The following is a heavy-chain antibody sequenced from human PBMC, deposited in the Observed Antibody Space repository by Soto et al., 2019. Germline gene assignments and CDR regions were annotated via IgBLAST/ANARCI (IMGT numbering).Heavy chain of an antibody. CDR1: GGTFSSYA. CDR2: IIPIFGTA. CDR3: ARDSPLIVATYYYYGMDV. D-gene: IGHD5-12*01. J-gene: IGHJ6*02. V-gene: IGHV1-69*13. Sequence: ASVKVSCKASGGTFSSYAISWVRQAPGQGLEWMGGIIPIFGTANYAQKFQGRVTITADESPSTAYMELSSLRSEDTAVYYCARDSPLIVATYYYYGMDVWGQGTTVTVSS.